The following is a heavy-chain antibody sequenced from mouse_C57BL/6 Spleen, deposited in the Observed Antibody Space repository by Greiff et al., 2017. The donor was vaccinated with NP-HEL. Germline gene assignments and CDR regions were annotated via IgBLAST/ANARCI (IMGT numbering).Heavy chain of an antibody. J-gene: IGHJ4*01. Sequence: VQLQQSGPELVKPGASVKLSCKASGYTFTSYDINWVKQRPGQGLEWIGWIYPRDGSTKYNEKFKGKATLTVDTSSSTAYMELHSLTSEDSAVYFCARLHYYYGSSDYAMDYWGQGTSVTVSS. V-gene: IGHV1-85*01. CDR1: GYTFTSYD. CDR2: IYPRDGST. D-gene: IGHD1-1*01. CDR3: ARLHYYYGSSDYAMDY.